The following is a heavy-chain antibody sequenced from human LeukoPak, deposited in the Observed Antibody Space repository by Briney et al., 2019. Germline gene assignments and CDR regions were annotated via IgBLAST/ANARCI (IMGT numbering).Heavy chain of an antibody. CDR1: GGSLSSYH. D-gene: IGHD2-8*01. CDR3: ARVYCPNGVCYNSRGWFDP. Sequence: SETLSLTCTVSGGSLSSYHWSWIRQPPGKGLECIGYIYYSGSTHYNPSLKSRVTISVDTSKNQFSLKLSSVTAADTAVYYCARVYCPNGVCYNSRGWFDPWGQGTLVTVSS. J-gene: IGHJ5*02. V-gene: IGHV4-59*01. CDR2: IYYSGST.